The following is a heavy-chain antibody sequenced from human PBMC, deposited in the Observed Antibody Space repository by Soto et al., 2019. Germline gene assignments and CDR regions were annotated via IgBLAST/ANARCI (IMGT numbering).Heavy chain of an antibody. CDR1: GGTFSSYA. CDR3: ARVGGAARHHWYFDL. CDR2: IIPIFGTA. Sequence: QVQLVQSGAEVKKPGSSVKVSCKASGGTFSSYAISWVRQAPGQGLEWMGGIIPIFGTANYAQKFQGRVTITADESTSTAYMELSSLRSADTAVYYCARVGGAARHHWYFDLWGRGTLVTVSS. D-gene: IGHD6-6*01. J-gene: IGHJ2*01. V-gene: IGHV1-69*01.